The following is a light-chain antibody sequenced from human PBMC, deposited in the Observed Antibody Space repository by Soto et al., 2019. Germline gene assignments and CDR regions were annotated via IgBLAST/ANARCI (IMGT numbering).Light chain of an antibody. CDR3: QSYDSSLSAWV. CDR1: NSNLGAGYA. CDR2: DNT. J-gene: IGLJ3*02. Sequence: QSVLTQPPSVSGAPGQRVTISCTGSNSNLGAGYAVHWYQQTPGTAPQLLLHDNTNRPSGVPDRFSGSKSGTSASLAITGLQTEDEADYYGQSYDSSLSAWVFGGGTELTVL. V-gene: IGLV1-40*01.